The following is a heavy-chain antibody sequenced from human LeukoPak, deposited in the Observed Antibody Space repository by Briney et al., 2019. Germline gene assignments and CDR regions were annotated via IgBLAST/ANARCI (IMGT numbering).Heavy chain of an antibody. CDR3: ARDFRSGWPPV. CDR2: IYYSGST. V-gene: IGHV4-59*01. J-gene: IGHJ4*02. CDR1: VGSISSYY. Sequence: SETLSLTCTVSVGSISSYYWSWIRQPPGKGLEWIGYIYYSGSTNYNPSLKSRVTISVDTSKNQFSLKLSSVTAADTAVYYCARDFRSGWPPVWGQGTLVTVSS. D-gene: IGHD6-19*01.